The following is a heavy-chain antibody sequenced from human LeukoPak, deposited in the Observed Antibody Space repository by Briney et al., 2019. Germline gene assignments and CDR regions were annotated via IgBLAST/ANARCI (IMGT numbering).Heavy chain of an antibody. Sequence: GASVKVSCKASGGTFSSYAISWVRQAPGQGLEWMGGIIPIFGTANYAQKFRGRVTMTRDTSTSTVYMELSSLRSEDTAVYYCARDWYYDILTHHGRAFDIWGQGTLVTVSS. D-gene: IGHD3-9*01. CDR1: GGTFSSYA. J-gene: IGHJ3*02. CDR2: IIPIFGTA. CDR3: ARDWYYDILTHHGRAFDI. V-gene: IGHV1-69*05.